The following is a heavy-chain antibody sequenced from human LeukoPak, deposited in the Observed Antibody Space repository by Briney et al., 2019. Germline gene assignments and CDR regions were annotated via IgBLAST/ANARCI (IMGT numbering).Heavy chain of an antibody. CDR3: ASRPGVSAGPLDY. CDR1: GYTFTDYY. J-gene: IGHJ4*02. Sequence: ASVTVSCKASGYTFTDYYMDWVPQAPGQGLEWMGWINPNNGGTNYAQKFQGRVTMTRDTSISTAYMEVSRLTSDDTAVYYCASRPGVSAGPLDYWGQGTLVTVSS. CDR2: INPNNGGT. D-gene: IGHD6-13*01. V-gene: IGHV1-2*02.